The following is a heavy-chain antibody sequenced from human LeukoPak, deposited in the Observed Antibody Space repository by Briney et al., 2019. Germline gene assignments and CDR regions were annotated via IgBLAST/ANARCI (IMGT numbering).Heavy chain of an antibody. D-gene: IGHD3-3*01. CDR1: GYTFTSYG. J-gene: IGHJ4*02. CDR3: AREDGYHYGFWSGYYYFDY. Sequence: GASVKVSCKASGYTFTSYGISWVRQAPGQGLEWMGWISAYNGNTNYAQKLQGRVTMTTDTSTSTAYMELRSLRSDDTAVYYCAREDGYHYGFWSGYYYFDYWGQGTLVTVSS. V-gene: IGHV1-18*01. CDR2: ISAYNGNT.